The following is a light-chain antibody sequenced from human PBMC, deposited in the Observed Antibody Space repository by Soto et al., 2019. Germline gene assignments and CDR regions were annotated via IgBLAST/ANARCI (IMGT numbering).Light chain of an antibody. J-gene: IGKJ1*01. CDR1: QSVSSRS. CDR2: GAS. V-gene: IGKV3-20*01. Sequence: EIVLTQSPGTLSLSPGERATLSCRASQSVSSRSLAWYQQKPGQAPRLLLYGASSRATGVPDRFSGSGSGTDFILTISRLEPEDFAVYYCQQYGSLPETFGQGTKVEIK. CDR3: QQYGSLPET.